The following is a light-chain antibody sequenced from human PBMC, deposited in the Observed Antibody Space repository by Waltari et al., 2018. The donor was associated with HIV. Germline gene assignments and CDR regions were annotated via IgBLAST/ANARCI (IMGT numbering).Light chain of an antibody. CDR1: QGIRHD. CDR3: LQHNSYRTT. Sequence: DSQMTQSPSSLSASVGERVTLNSRASQGIRHDLGWFQQKPGKSPKRLIYAASSVQSGVPSRFSGSGSGTDFTLTISSLQPEDFATYYCLQHNSYRTTFGQGTKVEIK. J-gene: IGKJ1*01. CDR2: AAS. V-gene: IGKV1-17*01.